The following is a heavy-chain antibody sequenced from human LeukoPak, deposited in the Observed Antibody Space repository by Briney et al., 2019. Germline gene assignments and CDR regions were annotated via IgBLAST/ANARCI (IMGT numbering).Heavy chain of an antibody. J-gene: IGHJ6*02. CDR3: ARDFVAAAGRPSFPQGYYYYHGMDV. CDR2: ISSSSSHI. Sequence: GGSLRLSCAASGFTFSSYSMSWVRQAPGKGLEWVSSISSSSSHIYYADSVKGRFTISRDNAKNSLYLQMNSLGAEDTAVYYCARDFVAAAGRPSFPQGYYYYHGMDVWGQGTTVTVSS. D-gene: IGHD6-13*01. CDR1: GFTFSSYS. V-gene: IGHV3-21*01.